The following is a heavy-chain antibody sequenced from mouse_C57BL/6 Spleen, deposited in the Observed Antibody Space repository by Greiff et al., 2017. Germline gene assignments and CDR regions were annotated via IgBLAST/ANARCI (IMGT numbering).Heavy chain of an antibody. Sequence: VQLQQSGAELVKPGASVKISCKASGYAFSSYWMNWVKQRPGKGLEWIGQIYPGDGDTNYNGQFKGKATLTADKSSSTAYMQLSSLTSEDSAVYFCARSKEYDVGYVDVWGTGTTVTVSS. D-gene: IGHD2-14*01. CDR3: ARSKEYDVGYVDV. V-gene: IGHV1-80*01. CDR2: IYPGDGDT. CDR1: GYAFSSYW. J-gene: IGHJ1*03.